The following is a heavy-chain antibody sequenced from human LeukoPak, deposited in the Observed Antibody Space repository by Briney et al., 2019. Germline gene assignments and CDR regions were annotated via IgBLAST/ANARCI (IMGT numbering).Heavy chain of an antibody. J-gene: IGHJ3*02. CDR2: ISYDGSNK. Sequence: GGSLRLSCAASGFTFSSYAMHWVRQAPGKGLEWVAVISYDGSNKYYADSVKGRFTISRDNSKNTLYLQMNSLRAEDTAVYYCAREGLGECELPGDAFDIWGQGTMVTVSS. D-gene: IGHD1-26*01. CDR1: GFTFSSYA. V-gene: IGHV3-30-3*01. CDR3: AREGLGECELPGDAFDI.